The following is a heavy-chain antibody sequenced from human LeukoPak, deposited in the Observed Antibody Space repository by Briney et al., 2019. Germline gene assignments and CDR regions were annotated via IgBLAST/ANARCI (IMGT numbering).Heavy chain of an antibody. CDR3: AREYAWRLLGPGRPSRTLAFDI. D-gene: IGHD3-22*01. CDR2: IIPILGIA. J-gene: IGHJ3*02. V-gene: IGHV1-69*04. CDR1: GGTFSSYA. Sequence: ASVKVSCKASGGTFSSYAISWVRQAPGQGLEWMGRIIPILGIANYAQKFQGRVTITADKSTSTAYMELSSLRSEDTAVYYCAREYAWRLLGPGRPSRTLAFDIWGQGTMVTVSS.